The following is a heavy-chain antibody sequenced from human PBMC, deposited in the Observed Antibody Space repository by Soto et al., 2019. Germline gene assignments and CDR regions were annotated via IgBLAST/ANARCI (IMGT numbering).Heavy chain of an antibody. V-gene: IGHV1-58*01. D-gene: IGHD4-17*01. CDR2: IVVVSGNT. CDR3: AASPGATVTTGYYYYGMDV. CDR1: GFTFTSSA. Sequence: SVKVSCKASGFTFTSSAVQWVRQARGQRLEWIGWIVVVSGNTNSAQKFQERVTIPRDMSTSIAYMELSSLRSEDTAVYYCAASPGATVTTGYYYYGMDVWGQGTTVTVSS. J-gene: IGHJ6*02.